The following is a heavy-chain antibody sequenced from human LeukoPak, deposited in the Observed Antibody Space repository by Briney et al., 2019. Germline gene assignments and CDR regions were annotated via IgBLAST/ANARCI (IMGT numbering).Heavy chain of an antibody. CDR3: ARDGVWYYYESSGYSDF. V-gene: IGHV3-74*01. CDR1: GFTFSSYW. CDR2: INSDGSST. Sequence: PGGSLRLSCAASGFTFSSYWMHWVRQAPGKGLVWVSRINSDGSSTSYADSVKGRFTISRDNAKNTLYLQMNSLRAEDTAVYYCARDGVWYYYESSGYSDFWGQGTLVTVSS. J-gene: IGHJ4*02. D-gene: IGHD3-22*01.